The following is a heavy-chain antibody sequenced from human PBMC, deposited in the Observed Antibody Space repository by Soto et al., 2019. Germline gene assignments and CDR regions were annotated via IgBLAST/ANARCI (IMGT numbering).Heavy chain of an antibody. CDR2: IYWDDDK. Sequence: QITLKESGPTLVKPTQTLTLTCTFSGFSLSTSGVGVGWIRQPPGKALEWLALIYWDDDKRYSPSLKSRLTTXKXTXXNQVVLTMTNMDPVDTATYYCAHPTKNYGGLAFDYWGQGTLVTVSS. J-gene: IGHJ4*02. V-gene: IGHV2-5*02. D-gene: IGHD4-17*01. CDR3: AHPTKNYGGLAFDY. CDR1: GFSLSTSGVG.